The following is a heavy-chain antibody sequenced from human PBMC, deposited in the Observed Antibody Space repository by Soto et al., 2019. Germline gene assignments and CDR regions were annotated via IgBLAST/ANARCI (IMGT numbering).Heavy chain of an antibody. CDR3: ARARYGSGSYGDY. CDR2: IWYDGSNK. D-gene: IGHD3-10*01. V-gene: IGHV3-33*01. J-gene: IGHJ4*02. Sequence: QVQLVESGGGVVQPGRSLRLSCAASGFTFSSSGMHWVRQAPGKGLEWVAVIWYDGSNKYYADSVKGRFTISRDNSKNMLYLQMNSLRAEDTAVYYCARARYGSGSYGDYWGQGTLVTVSS. CDR1: GFTFSSSG.